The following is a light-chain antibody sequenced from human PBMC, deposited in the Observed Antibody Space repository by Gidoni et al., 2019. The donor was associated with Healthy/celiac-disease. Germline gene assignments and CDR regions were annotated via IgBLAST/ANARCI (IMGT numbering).Light chain of an antibody. CDR3: CSYAGSSTYV. CDR2: EVS. J-gene: IGLJ1*01. CDR1: SSDVGSYNL. Sequence: QSALPQPASVSGSPGPSITISGTGTSSDVGSYNLVSWYQQHPGKAPKLMIYEVSKRPSGVSNRFSGSKSGNTASLTISGLQAEDEADYYCCSYAGSSTYVFGTGTKVTVL. V-gene: IGLV2-23*02.